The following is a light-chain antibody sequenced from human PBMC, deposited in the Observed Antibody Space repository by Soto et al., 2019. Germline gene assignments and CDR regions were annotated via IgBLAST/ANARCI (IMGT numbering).Light chain of an antibody. Sequence: QSVLTQPPSASGTPGQRVTISCSGSSSNIGSNTVNWYQQLPGTAPKLLIYSNNQRPSGVPDRFSGSKSGTSASLAISGLQSEDEADYYCAPWDDSLNGVVFGGGTKVTVL. CDR3: APWDDSLNGVV. V-gene: IGLV1-44*01. CDR1: SSNIGSNT. J-gene: IGLJ2*01. CDR2: SNN.